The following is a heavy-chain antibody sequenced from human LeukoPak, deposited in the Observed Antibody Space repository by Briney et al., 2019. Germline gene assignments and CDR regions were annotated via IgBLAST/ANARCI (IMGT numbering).Heavy chain of an antibody. V-gene: IGHV3-30*02. CDR3: AKSFYYDSSGYSDY. D-gene: IGHD3-22*01. Sequence: GGSLRLSCVASGFTFSRFGIHWVRQAPGKGLELVSYIRFDGRNQYYGDSVKGRFTISRDNSNNTLYLQMNSLRPEDTAVYYCAKSFYYDSSGYSDYWGQGTLVIVSS. CDR2: IRFDGRNQ. J-gene: IGHJ4*02. CDR1: GFTFSRFG.